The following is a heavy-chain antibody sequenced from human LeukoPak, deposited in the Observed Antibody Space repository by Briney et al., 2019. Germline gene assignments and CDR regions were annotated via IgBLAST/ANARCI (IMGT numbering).Heavy chain of an antibody. D-gene: IGHD3-3*01. V-gene: IGHV3-7*03. CDR2: IKPGGNEK. J-gene: IGHJ3*01. Sequence: AGGSLRLSCAASGFTLSSHWMTWVRQVPGKGLEWVANIKPGGNEKYYVDSVKGRFTISRDNVKNSLYLQMNSLRAEDTAIYYCATFRFLGTWGQGTMVTVSP. CDR1: GFTLSSHW. CDR3: ATFRFLGT.